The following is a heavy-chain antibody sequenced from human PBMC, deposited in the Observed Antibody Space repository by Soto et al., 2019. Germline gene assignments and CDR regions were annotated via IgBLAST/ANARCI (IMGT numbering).Heavy chain of an antibody. Sequence: PGGSLRLXCAASGFTFSSYAMHWVRQAPGKGLEWVAVISYDGSNKYYADSVKGRFTISRDNSKNTLYLQMNSLRAEDTAVYYCASYYGFDYWGQGTLVTVSS. V-gene: IGHV3-30-3*01. CDR2: ISYDGSNK. CDR1: GFTFSSYA. CDR3: ASYYGFDY. D-gene: IGHD3-22*01. J-gene: IGHJ4*02.